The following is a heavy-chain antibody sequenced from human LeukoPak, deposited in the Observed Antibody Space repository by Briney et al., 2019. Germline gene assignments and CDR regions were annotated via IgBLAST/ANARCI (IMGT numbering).Heavy chain of an antibody. CDR3: ARQSSWYYFDY. J-gene: IGHJ4*02. D-gene: IGHD6-13*01. CDR1: GGSISSSSYY. V-gene: IGHV4-39*01. CDR2: IYYSGST. Sequence: SETLSLTCTVSGGSISSSSYYWGWIRQPPGKGLEWIGSIYYSGSTYYNPSLKSRVTISVDTSENQFSLKLSSVTAADTAVYYCARQSSWYYFDYWGQGTLVTVSS.